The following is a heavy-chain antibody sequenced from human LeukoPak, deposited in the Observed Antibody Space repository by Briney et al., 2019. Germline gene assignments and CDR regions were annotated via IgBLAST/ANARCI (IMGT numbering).Heavy chain of an antibody. V-gene: IGHV3-23*01. CDR1: GFTFSTYA. J-gene: IGHJ5*02. CDR2: ISTSGGST. D-gene: IGHD3-22*01. CDR3: AKYRDYYDSSGYRA. Sequence: GGSLRLSCAASGFTFSTYAMSWVRQAPGKGLEWVSTISTSGGSTYYADSVKGRFTISRDNSKNTVYLQMNSLRGEDTAVYYWAKYRDYYDSSGYRAWGQGTLVTVSS.